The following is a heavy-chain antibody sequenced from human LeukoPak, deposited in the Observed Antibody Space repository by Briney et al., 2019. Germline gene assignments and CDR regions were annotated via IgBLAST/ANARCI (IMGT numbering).Heavy chain of an antibody. D-gene: IGHD5-24*01. V-gene: IGHV4-30-4*01. CDR1: GGSISSGDYY. CDR3: ARGSPDGYIQYYFDY. CDR2: IYYSGST. J-gene: IGHJ4*02. Sequence: PSQTLSLTCTVSGGSISSGDYYWSWIRQPPGKGLEWIGYIYYSGSTYYNPSLKSRVTISVDTSKNQFSLKLSSVTAADTAVYYCARGSPDGYIQYYFDYWGQGTLVTVSS.